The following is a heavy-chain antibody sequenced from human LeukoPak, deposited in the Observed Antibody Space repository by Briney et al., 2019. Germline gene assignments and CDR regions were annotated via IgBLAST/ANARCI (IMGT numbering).Heavy chain of an antibody. Sequence: SETLSLTCAVSGGSISSGGYSWSWIRQPPGKGLEWIGYIYHSGSTYYNPSLKSRVTISVDRSKNQFSPKLSSVTAADTAVYYCARGGGCSGGSCYRPFDYWGQGTLVTVPS. D-gene: IGHD2-15*01. CDR1: GGSISSGGYS. CDR3: ARGGGCSGGSCYRPFDY. CDR2: IYHSGST. J-gene: IGHJ4*02. V-gene: IGHV4-30-2*01.